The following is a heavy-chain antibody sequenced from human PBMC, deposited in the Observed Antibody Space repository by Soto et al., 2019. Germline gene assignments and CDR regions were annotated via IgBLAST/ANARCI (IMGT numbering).Heavy chain of an antibody. CDR1: GYTFTGYY. Sequence: QVQLVQSGAEVKKPGASVKVSCKASGYTFTGYYMHWVRQAPGQRLEWMGWINPNSGGTNYAQKFQGRVTMTRDTSISTAYMELSRLRSDDTAVYYCARGGMSGSYNNWFDPWGQGTLVTVSS. V-gene: IGHV1-2*02. D-gene: IGHD1-26*01. J-gene: IGHJ5*02. CDR3: ARGGMSGSYNNWFDP. CDR2: INPNSGGT.